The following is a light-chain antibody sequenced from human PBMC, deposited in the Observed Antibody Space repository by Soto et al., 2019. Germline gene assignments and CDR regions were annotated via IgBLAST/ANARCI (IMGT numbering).Light chain of an antibody. Sequence: IQMTQSPSSLSASVGDRVTITCRASQSISSYLNWYQQEPGKAPKLLIYAASSLGSGVPPRFSGSGSGTDFTLTISSLQPEDFATYYCLQDYNYPWTFGQGTKVDIK. V-gene: IGKV1-6*01. CDR2: AAS. CDR3: LQDYNYPWT. CDR1: QSISSY. J-gene: IGKJ1*01.